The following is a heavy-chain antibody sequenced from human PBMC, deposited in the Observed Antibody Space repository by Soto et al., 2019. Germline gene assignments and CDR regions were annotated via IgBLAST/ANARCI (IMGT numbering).Heavy chain of an antibody. CDR2: IGESGTPT. V-gene: IGHV3-23*01. D-gene: IGHD2-2*01. J-gene: IGHJ6*02. Sequence: EVQLLESGGGLVQPGGSLRLSCAASGFTFSSYAMKWVRQAPGKGLEWVSLIGESGTPTYYADSVKCRFTISRDNSGNTLFLEMYSMRAEDTAVYYCARYIPGVRYYGMDVWCQGTTVTVSS. CDR1: GFTFSSYA. CDR3: ARYIPGVRYYGMDV.